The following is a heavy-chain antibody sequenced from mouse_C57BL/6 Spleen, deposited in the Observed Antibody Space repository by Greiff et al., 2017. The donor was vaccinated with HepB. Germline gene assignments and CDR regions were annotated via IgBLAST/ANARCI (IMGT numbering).Heavy chain of an antibody. J-gene: IGHJ3*01. D-gene: IGHD2-1*01. Sequence: EVQVVESGPGLVKPSQSLSLTCSVTGYSITSGYYWNWIRQFPGNKLEWMGYISYDGSNNYNPSLKNRISITRDTSKNQFFLKLNSVTTEDTATYYCARDYGNLGWFAYWGQGTLVTVSA. V-gene: IGHV3-6*01. CDR3: ARDYGNLGWFAY. CDR1: GYSITSGYY. CDR2: ISYDGSN.